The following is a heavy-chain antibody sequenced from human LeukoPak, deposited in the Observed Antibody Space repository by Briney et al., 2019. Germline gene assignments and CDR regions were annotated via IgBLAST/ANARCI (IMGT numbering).Heavy chain of an antibody. V-gene: IGHV1-18*04. CDR1: GYTFTGYY. Sequence: RASVKVSCKASGYTFTGYYMHWVRQAPGQGLEWMGWISAYNGNTNYAQKLQGRVTMTTDTSTSTAYMELRSLRSDDTAVYYCARSIYYYDSSGYLRTPFDPWGQGTLVTVSS. CDR2: ISAYNGNT. D-gene: IGHD3-22*01. CDR3: ARSIYYYDSSGYLRTPFDP. J-gene: IGHJ5*02.